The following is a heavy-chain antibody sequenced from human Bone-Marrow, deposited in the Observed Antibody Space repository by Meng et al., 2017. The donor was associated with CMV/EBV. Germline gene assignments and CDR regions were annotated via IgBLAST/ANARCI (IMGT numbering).Heavy chain of an antibody. J-gene: IGHJ6*02. CDR2: ISGSSGSA. V-gene: IGHV3-23*01. CDR1: GFTFSSYA. CDR3: AKPMSDSSGWWYCDYDGMDV. Sequence: GGSLTLSCAASGFTFSSYAMGWVRQDPGKGLELVSGISGSSGSAYYADTVKGRFTISRDKSKNTQDLQKNSLRAKDTAVNYCAKPMSDSSGWWYCDYDGMDVWGQGTTVTVSS. D-gene: IGHD6-19*01.